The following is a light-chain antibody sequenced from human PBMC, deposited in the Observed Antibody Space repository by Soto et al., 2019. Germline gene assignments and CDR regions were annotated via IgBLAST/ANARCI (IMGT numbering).Light chain of an antibody. CDR3: QHLNTYPPWT. CDR1: QGISSY. Sequence: DIPLTQSPSFLSASVGDRVTITCLASQGISSYLAWYQQKPGQAPKLLIYAAYTLQSGVPSRFSGSGSGTEFTLTISSLQPEDFATYYCQHLNTYPPWTFGQGTKVEIK. V-gene: IGKV1-9*01. J-gene: IGKJ1*01. CDR2: AAY.